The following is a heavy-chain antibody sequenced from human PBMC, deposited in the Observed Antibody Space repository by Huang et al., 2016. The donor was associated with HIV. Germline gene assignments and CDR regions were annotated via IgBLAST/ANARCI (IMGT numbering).Heavy chain of an antibody. J-gene: IGHJ4*02. CDR1: GVSFSGYY. V-gene: IGHV4-34*01. CDR2: INESGST. CDR3: ARDGPERSSGNYGASDY. Sequence: QVQLQQWGAGLLKPSETLSLTCAVYGVSFSGYYWGWLRQPPGTGLEWIGEINESGSTNYNPSIKSRVTVSVDTSKNQFSLRLSSVTAAETAVYYGARDGPERSSGNYGASDYWGQGTLVTVSS. D-gene: IGHD1-26*01.